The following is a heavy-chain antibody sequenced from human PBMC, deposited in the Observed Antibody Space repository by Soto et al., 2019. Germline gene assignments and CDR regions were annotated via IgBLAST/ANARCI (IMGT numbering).Heavy chain of an antibody. Sequence: QVQLQQWGAGLLKPSETLSLTCAVYGGSFSGYYWSWIRQPPGQGLEWIGEINPSGSTNYNPSLKSGVPISVDTSKNQFSLKLSSVTAADTAVYYCARGQQLPYFDYWGQGTLVTVSS. J-gene: IGHJ4*02. D-gene: IGHD6-13*01. CDR2: INPSGST. CDR1: GGSFSGYY. V-gene: IGHV4-34*01. CDR3: ARGQQLPYFDY.